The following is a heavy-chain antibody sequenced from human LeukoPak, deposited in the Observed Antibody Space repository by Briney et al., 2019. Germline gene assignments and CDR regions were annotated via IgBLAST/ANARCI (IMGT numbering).Heavy chain of an antibody. V-gene: IGHV3-23*01. D-gene: IGHD2-21*02. CDR2: ISGSGGST. J-gene: IGHJ3*02. CDR1: GFTFSSYA. Sequence: GGSLRLSCAASGFTFSSYAMSWVRQAPGKGLEWVSAISGSGGSTYYADSVKGRFTISRDNSKNTLYLQMNSLRAEDTAVYYCAREYCGGDCYFSDAFDIWGQGTMVTVSS. CDR3: AREYCGGDCYFSDAFDI.